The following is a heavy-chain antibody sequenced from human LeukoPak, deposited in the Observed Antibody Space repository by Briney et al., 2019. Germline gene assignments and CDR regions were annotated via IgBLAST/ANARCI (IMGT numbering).Heavy chain of an antibody. D-gene: IGHD3-10*01. CDR3: ARRSGELLSYYYGMDV. Sequence: GESLKISCKGSGYSFTSYWIGWVRQMPGKGLEWMGIIYPGDSDTRYSPSFQGQVTISADKSITTAYLQWSSLKASDTAMYYCARRSGELLSYYYGMDVWGQGTTVTVSS. CDR2: IYPGDSDT. CDR1: GYSFTSYW. J-gene: IGHJ6*02. V-gene: IGHV5-51*01.